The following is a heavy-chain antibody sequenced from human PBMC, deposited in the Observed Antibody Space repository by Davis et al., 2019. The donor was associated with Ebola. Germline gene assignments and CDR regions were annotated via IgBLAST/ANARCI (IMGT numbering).Heavy chain of an antibody. V-gene: IGHV1-8*01. CDR2: MNPNSGNT. Sequence: AASVKVSCKASGYTFTKYDIAWVRQASGQGLEWMGWMNPNSGNTGYAQKFQGRVTMTRNTSINTAYMELSSLRSEDSAVYYCARGGYCSGGSCYYFDYWGQGTLVTVSS. CDR1: GYTFTKYD. D-gene: IGHD2-15*01. CDR3: ARGGYCSGGSCYYFDY. J-gene: IGHJ4*02.